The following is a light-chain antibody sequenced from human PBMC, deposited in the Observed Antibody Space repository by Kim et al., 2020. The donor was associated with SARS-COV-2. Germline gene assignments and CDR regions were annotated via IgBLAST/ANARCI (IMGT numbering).Light chain of an antibody. Sequence: SSELTQDPAVSVALGQTVRITCQGDGLRTYFASWYQQRPGQAPILVMYGENNRPSGIPDRFSGSSSGDTASLTVTGAQAEDEADYYCNSRDSSGNHVLFG. J-gene: IGLJ2*01. CDR1: GLRTYF. CDR2: GEN. CDR3: NSRDSSGNHVL. V-gene: IGLV3-19*01.